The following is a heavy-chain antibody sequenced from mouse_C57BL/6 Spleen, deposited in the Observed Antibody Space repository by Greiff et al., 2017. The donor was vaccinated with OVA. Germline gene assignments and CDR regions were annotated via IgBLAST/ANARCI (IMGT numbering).Heavy chain of an antibody. CDR1: GYTFTSYW. J-gene: IGHJ4*01. CDR2: IYPGSGST. Sequence: QVQLQQPGAELVKPGASVKMSCKASGYTFTSYWITWVKQRPGQGLEWIGDIYPGSGSTNYNEKFKSKATLTVDTSSSTAYMQLSSLTSEDSAVYYCARYPLYYGNYAMDYWGQGTSVTVSS. V-gene: IGHV1-55*01. D-gene: IGHD2-1*01. CDR3: ARYPLYYGNYAMDY.